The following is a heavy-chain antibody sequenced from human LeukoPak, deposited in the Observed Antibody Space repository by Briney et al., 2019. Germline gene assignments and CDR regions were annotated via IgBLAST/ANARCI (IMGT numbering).Heavy chain of an antibody. CDR2: INQAGSEK. V-gene: IGHV3-7*01. CDR3: ARDQAATSEGFDI. Sequence: PGGSLRLSXVASGFTFSTYWMNWVRQAPGKGLEWVANINQAGSEKYYVDSVKGRFTISRDNAKSSLYLQMNSLRAEDTAVYYCARDQAATSEGFDIWGQGTMVTVSS. CDR1: GFTFSTYW. J-gene: IGHJ3*02. D-gene: IGHD6-25*01.